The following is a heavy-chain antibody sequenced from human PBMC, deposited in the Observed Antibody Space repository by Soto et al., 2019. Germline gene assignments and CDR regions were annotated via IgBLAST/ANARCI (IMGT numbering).Heavy chain of an antibody. D-gene: IGHD2-2*01. CDR3: ARAIVVVPAATHNWFDP. CDR1: GGSISSYY. CDR2: IYYSGST. Sequence: SETLSLTCTVSGGSISSYYWSWIRQPPGKGLEWIGYIYYSGSTNYNPSLKSRVTISVDTSKNQFSLKLSSVTAADTAVYYCARAIVVVPAATHNWFDPWGQGTLVTRSS. J-gene: IGHJ5*02. V-gene: IGHV4-59*01.